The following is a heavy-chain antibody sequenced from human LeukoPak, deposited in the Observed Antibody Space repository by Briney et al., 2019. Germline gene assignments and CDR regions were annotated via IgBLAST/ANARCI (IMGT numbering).Heavy chain of an antibody. V-gene: IGHV3-30*02. J-gene: IGHJ3*02. CDR3: AKDEYYYDTSGHGAFDI. D-gene: IGHD3-22*01. Sequence: GGSLRLSCAASGLTFSNYGMHWVRQAPGKGLEWVTFIRYDGDNKFYADSVKGRFTISRDNSKNTLYLQMNSLRAEDTAVYYCAKDEYYYDTSGHGAFDIWGQGTMVTVSS. CDR2: IRYDGDNK. CDR1: GLTFSNYG.